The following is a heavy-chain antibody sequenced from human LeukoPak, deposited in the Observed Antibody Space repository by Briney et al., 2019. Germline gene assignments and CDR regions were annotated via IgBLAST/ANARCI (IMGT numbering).Heavy chain of an antibody. CDR2: MNPKSGNT. J-gene: IGHJ5*02. CDR3: ARGRGSSWYRWFDP. D-gene: IGHD6-13*01. V-gene: IGHV1-8*03. Sequence: SVKVSCKASGYTFTSYDINWVRQATGQGLEWMGWMNPKSGNTGYAQKFQGRVTITRNTSISTAYMEVSSLSSEDTAVYYCARGRGSSWYRWFDPWGQGTLVTVSS. CDR1: GYTFTSYD.